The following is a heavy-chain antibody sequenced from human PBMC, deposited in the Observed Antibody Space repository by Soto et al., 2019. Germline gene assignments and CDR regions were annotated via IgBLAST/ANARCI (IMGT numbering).Heavy chain of an antibody. CDR3: ARRHGDYESYYMDV. CDR2: IYYSGST. V-gene: IGHV4-59*08. J-gene: IGHJ6*03. Sequence: SETLSLTCTVSGGSISSYYWSWIRQPPGKGLEWIGYIYYSGSTNYNPSLKSRVTISVDTSKNQFSLKLSSVTAADTAVYYCARRHGDYESYYMDVWGKGTTVTVSS. CDR1: GGSISSYY. D-gene: IGHD4-17*01.